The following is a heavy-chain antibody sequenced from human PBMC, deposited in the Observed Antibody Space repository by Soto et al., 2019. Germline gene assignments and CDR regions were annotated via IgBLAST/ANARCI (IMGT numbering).Heavy chain of an antibody. CDR2: ISYDGSNK. CDR3: ARAEYQLLSPFDY. V-gene: IGHV3-30-3*01. Sequence: QVQLVESGGGVVQPGRSLRLSCAASGFTFSSYAMHWVRQAPGKGLEWVAVISYDGSNKYYADSVKGRFTISRDNSKNTLYLQMNSLRAEDTAVYYCARAEYQLLSPFDYWGQGTLVTVSS. J-gene: IGHJ4*02. CDR1: GFTFSSYA. D-gene: IGHD2-2*01.